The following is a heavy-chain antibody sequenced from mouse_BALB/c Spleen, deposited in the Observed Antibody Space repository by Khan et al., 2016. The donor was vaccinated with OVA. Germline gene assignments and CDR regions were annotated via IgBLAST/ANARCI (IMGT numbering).Heavy chain of an antibody. D-gene: IGHD1-1*01. J-gene: IGHJ2*01. CDR3: ARSVTITTVVATDFDY. V-gene: IGHV3-2*02. CDR1: GYSITSDYA. CDR2: ISYSGRT. Sequence: EVQLQESGPGLVKPSQSLSLTCTVTGYSITSDYAWNWIRQFPGNKLEWMGYISYSGRTSYYPSLKSRISITRDTSKNQFFLQLNSVNTEDTATYYCARSVTITTVVATDFDYWGQGTTLTVSS.